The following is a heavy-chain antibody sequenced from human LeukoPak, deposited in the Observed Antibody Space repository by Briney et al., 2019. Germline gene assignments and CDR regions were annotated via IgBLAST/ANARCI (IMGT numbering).Heavy chain of an antibody. CDR3: ARNLYYASGSYYYRF. D-gene: IGHD3-10*01. CDR1: GFTFSDYY. CDR2: ISGSGDTM. Sequence: GGSLRLSCAASGFTFSDYYMSWIRQAPGRGLERVSYISGSGDTMYYADSVKGRFTISRDNAKNSLYLQMNSLRAEDTAVYFCARNLYYASGSYYYRFWGQGTLVTVSS. J-gene: IGHJ4*02. V-gene: IGHV3-11*01.